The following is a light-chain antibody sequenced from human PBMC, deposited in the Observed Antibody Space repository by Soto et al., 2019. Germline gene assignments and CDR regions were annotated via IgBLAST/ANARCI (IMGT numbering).Light chain of an antibody. J-gene: IGLJ1*01. CDR3: SSYTAFTTYV. CDR1: NSDVGAYSY. Sequence: ALTQPASVSGSPGQSITISCTGTNSDVGAYSYVSWYQQYPGKAPKLLIYDVGARPSGISDRFSGSKSGNTASLTISGLQAEDEADYYCSSYTAFTTYVFGSGTKV. CDR2: DVG. V-gene: IGLV2-14*03.